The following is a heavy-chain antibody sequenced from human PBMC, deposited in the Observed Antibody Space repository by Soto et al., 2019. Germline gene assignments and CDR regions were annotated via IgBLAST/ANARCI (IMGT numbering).Heavy chain of an antibody. CDR3: ASRGYCSSTSCYNHDAFDI. J-gene: IGHJ3*02. V-gene: IGHV3-11*05. Sequence: QVQLVESGGGLVKPGGSLRLSCAASGFTFSDYYMSWIRQAPGKGLEWVSYISSSSSYTNYADSVKGRSTISRDNAKNXLXLQMHRLRAEDTAVYYCASRGYCSSTSCYNHDAFDIWGQGTMVTVSS. CDR1: GFTFSDYY. D-gene: IGHD2-2*01. CDR2: ISSSSSYT.